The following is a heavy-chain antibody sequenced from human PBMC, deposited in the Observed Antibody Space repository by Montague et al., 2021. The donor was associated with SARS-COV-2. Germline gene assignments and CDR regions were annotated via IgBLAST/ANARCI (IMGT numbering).Heavy chain of an antibody. Sequence: SETLSLTCTVSGGSIRSYYWSWIQQTPGKGLEWIGYIYYDGSTNYNPSLKSRVTMSVDSSKNQFSLRLSSVTAADTAVYYCARYGSYFEHWGQGTLVTVSS. CDR1: GGSIRSYY. CDR3: ARYGSYFEH. J-gene: IGHJ4*02. V-gene: IGHV4-59*03. D-gene: IGHD1-26*01. CDR2: IYYDGST.